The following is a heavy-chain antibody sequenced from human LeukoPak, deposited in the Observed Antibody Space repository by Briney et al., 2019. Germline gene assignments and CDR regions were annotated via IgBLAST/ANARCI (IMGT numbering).Heavy chain of an antibody. D-gene: IGHD2-2*01. CDR3: ARMPLHVYYFDY. CDR1: GFSLSTSGVG. V-gene: IGHV2-5*02. J-gene: IGHJ4*02. CDR2: IYWDDDK. Sequence: ESGPTLVNPTQTLTLTCTISGFSLSTSGVGVGWIRQPPGKALEWLALIYWDDDKRYSPSLKSRLTITKDTSKNQVVLTMTNMDPVDTATYYCARMPLHVYYFDYWGQGTLVTVSS.